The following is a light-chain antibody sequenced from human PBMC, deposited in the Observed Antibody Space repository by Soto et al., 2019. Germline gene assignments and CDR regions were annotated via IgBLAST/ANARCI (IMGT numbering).Light chain of an antibody. Sequence: DIQMTQSPSSLSASVGDRVTITCRASQSVSIYLNWYQQKPGKAPKLLIYTTSSLQSEVPSRFSGSGSGTDFTPTISSLQPEDFATYYCQQSYTTPPAFGQGTNVEVK. V-gene: IGKV1-39*01. J-gene: IGKJ1*01. CDR3: QQSYTTPPA. CDR2: TTS. CDR1: QSVSIY.